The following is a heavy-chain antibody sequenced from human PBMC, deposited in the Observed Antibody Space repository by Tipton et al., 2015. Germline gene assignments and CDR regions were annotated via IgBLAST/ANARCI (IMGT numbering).Heavy chain of an antibody. CDR3: VRPANHGFDV. J-gene: IGHJ3*01. Sequence: TLSLTCTVSGASIRRGSVWGWVRQPPGKGLEWIVSLYYNDNIHYNPSLQSRVAMSAATSGNQFSLNLTSVTAAVTSVYYCVRPANHGFDVWGQGTMVSVSS. CDR1: GASIRRGSV. CDR2: LYYNDNI. V-gene: IGHV4-39*01.